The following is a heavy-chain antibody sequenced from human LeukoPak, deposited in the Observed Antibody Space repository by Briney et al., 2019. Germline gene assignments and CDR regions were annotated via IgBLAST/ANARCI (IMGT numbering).Heavy chain of an antibody. D-gene: IGHD5-12*01. CDR2: ISYDGSSK. J-gene: IGHJ4*02. CDR3: ARDSSDTVAEYYFDY. Sequence: GGSLRLSCAASGFTFSSYSIHWVLQAPGKGLERVAVISYDGSSKDYADSVTGRFTISRDNSKNTLYLQMHSLRAEDTALYYCARDSSDTVAEYYFDYWGQGTLVTVSS. V-gene: IGHV3-30-3*01. CDR1: GFTFSSYS.